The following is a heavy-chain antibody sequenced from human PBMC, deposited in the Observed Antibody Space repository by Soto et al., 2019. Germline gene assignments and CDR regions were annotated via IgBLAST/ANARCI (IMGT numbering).Heavy chain of an antibody. J-gene: IGHJ5*02. V-gene: IGHV5-51*01. D-gene: IGHD2-2*01. CDR2: IYPGDSDT. Sequence: ESLKISCTGVGYSFTSYWIGWGRRMPGKGLEWMGIIYPGDSDTRYSPSFQGQVTISADKSITTAYLQWSSLKASDTAMYYCARGYCTTTICDPWFDPWGQGTLVTVSS. CDR1: GYSFTSYW. CDR3: ARGYCTTTICDPWFDP.